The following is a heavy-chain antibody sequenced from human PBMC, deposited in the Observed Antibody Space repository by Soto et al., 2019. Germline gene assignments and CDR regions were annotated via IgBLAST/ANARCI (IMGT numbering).Heavy chain of an antibody. J-gene: IGHJ4*02. V-gene: IGHV5-51*01. CDR1: GYSITSYW. CDR3: TRGGVATRTFDY. Sequence: GESLKIFCKASGYSITSYWIAWVRQMPGQGLEWMGIIFPDDSDTRYSPSFQGQVTISADKSISTAYVQWSSLKASDTAMYYCTRGGVATRTFDYWGQGTLVTVSS. D-gene: IGHD3-3*01. CDR2: IFPDDSDT.